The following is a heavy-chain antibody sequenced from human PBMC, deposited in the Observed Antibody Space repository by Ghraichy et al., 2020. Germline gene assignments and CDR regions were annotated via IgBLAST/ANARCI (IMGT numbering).Heavy chain of an antibody. J-gene: IGHJ4*02. D-gene: IGHD1-26*01. Sequence: GGSLRLSCSASGFTFSAYAMHWVRQAPGKGLEFVSAINTNGDTTYFADSAKGRFTISRDNSKNTLYLQMSSLRTEDTAVYYCLKVTSGSCYSPPDHWGQGTLVTVSS. CDR2: INTNGDTT. CDR1: GFTFSAYA. V-gene: IGHV3-64D*06. CDR3: LKVTSGSCYSPPDH.